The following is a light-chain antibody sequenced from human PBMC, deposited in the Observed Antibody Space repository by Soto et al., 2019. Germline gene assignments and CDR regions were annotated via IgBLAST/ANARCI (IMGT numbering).Light chain of an antibody. J-gene: IGLJ3*02. CDR2: DND. CDR1: NSNIGHNS. V-gene: IGLV1-51*01. CDR3: GSWDNSLSSGV. Sequence: QPVLTQPPSVSAAPGQKVTISCSGSNSNIGHNSVSWYQQLPGAAPKLLISDNDKRPSGIPDRFSGSKSGTSATLGITGLQTGDEADYYCGSWDNSLSSGVFGGGTKVTVL.